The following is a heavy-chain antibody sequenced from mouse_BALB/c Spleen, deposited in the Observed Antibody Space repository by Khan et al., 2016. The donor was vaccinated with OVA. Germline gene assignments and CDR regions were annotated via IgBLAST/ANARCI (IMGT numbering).Heavy chain of an antibody. D-gene: IGHD1-1*01. CDR1: GFTFSTYG. CDR3: ATSYFYGYYFDY. Sequence: EVELVESGGGLVQPGGSRKLSCAASGFTFSTYGMHWVRQAPEKGLEWVAYISGDSSTIYYADTVKGRFTISRDNPKNTLFLQMTSLMSEDTARYYYATSYFYGYYFDYWGPGTTLTVSS. V-gene: IGHV5-17*02. CDR2: ISGDSSTI. J-gene: IGHJ2*01.